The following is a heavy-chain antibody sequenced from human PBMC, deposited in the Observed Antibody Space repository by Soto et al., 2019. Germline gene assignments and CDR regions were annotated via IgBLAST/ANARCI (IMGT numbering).Heavy chain of an antibody. V-gene: IGHV4-30-4*01. Sequence: NPSETLSLTCTVSGGSISSGDYYWSWIRQPPGKGLEWIGYIYYSGSTYYNPSLKSRVTISVDTSKNQFSLKLSSVTAADTAVYYCARLRLGRYYFDYWGQGTLVTVSS. CDR1: GGSISSGDYY. CDR3: ARLRLGRYYFDY. CDR2: IYYSGST. J-gene: IGHJ4*02. D-gene: IGHD3-16*01.